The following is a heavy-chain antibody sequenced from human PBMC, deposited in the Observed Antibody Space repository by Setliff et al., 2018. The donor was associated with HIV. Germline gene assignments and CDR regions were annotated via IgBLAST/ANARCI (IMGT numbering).Heavy chain of an antibody. CDR3: AGSRGYFVQAD. D-gene: IGHD3-22*01. V-gene: IGHV3-9*01. Sequence: PGGSLRLSCATSGFRFDDYAMQWVRQAPGKGLEWVSSISWNGERIGYADAVKGRFTISRDNAKNSLYLQMNSLRAEDTAVYYCAGSRGYFVQADWGQGTLVTVSS. CDR1: GFRFDDYA. J-gene: IGHJ4*02. CDR2: ISWNGERI.